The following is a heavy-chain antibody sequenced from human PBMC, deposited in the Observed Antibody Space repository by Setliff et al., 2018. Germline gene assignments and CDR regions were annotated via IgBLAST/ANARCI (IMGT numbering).Heavy chain of an antibody. V-gene: IGHV4-31*03. D-gene: IGHD3-22*01. Sequence: SETLSLTCTVSGGVISRGSYLWGWIRQAPGKGLEWIGYIYYSGSTYYNPSLKSRVTISVDTSKNQFSLKLTSVTAADTAVYYCAREYYYARSRNFDYWGQGTLVTVSS. CDR2: IYYSGST. CDR1: GGVISRGSYL. J-gene: IGHJ4*02. CDR3: AREYYYARSRNFDY.